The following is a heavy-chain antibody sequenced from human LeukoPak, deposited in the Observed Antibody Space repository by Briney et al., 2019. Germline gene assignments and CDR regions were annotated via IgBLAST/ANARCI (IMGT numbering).Heavy chain of an antibody. V-gene: IGHV4-61*01. D-gene: IGHD4-11*01. J-gene: IGHJ6*02. CDR2: IYYSGST. CDR3: ARGRLDGGGMDV. CDR1: GGSISSSSYY. Sequence: MPSETLSLTCTVSGGSISSSSYYWSWIRQPPGKGLEWIGYIYYSGSTNYNPSLKSRVTISVDTSKNQFSLKLSSVTAADTAVYYCARGRLDGGGMDVWGQGTTVTVSS.